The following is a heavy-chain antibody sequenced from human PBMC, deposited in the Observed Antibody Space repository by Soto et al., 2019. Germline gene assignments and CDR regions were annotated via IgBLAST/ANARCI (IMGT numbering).Heavy chain of an antibody. V-gene: IGHV3-21*01. CDR3: ASDPIVGATTYAY. D-gene: IGHD1-26*01. CDR2: ISSSSSYI. J-gene: IGHJ1*01. CDR1: GFTFSSYS. Sequence: EVQLVESGGGLVKPGGSLRLSCAASGFTFSSYSMNWVRQAPGKGLEWVSSISSSSSYIYYADSVKGRFTISRDNAKNSLYLEMKSLRAGATAVYYGASDPIVGATTYAYWGQVTLVAVAS.